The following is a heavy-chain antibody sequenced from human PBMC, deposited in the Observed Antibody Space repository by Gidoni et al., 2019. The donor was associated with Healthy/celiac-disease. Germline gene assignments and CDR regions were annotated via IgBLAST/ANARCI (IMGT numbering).Heavy chain of an antibody. D-gene: IGHD2-15*01. J-gene: IGHJ4*02. V-gene: IGHV5-51*03. Sequence: EVQLVQSGAEVKTPGASLKTPCKASGYSFINNRIGWVRQMRGKGLEWMGTIYPGDSDTRNSTSYHGQVTISADESISTAYLQWSSLKASDTAMYYCAGYYCSGGNCYGYFDYWGQGTLVTVPS. CDR3: AGYYCSGGNCYGYFDY. CDR2: IYPGDSDT. CDR1: GYSFINNR.